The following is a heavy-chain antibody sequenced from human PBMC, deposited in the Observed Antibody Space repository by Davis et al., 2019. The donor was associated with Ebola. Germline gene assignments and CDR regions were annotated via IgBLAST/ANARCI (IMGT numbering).Heavy chain of an antibody. CDR2: IYTSGST. CDR3: ARALEGLITMVQGVIITPRGGNWFDP. J-gene: IGHJ5*02. CDR1: GGSISSYY. Sequence: SETLSLTCTVSGGSISSYYWSWIRQPGGKGLEWLGHIYTSGSTTYNSSLKSRVTISIDTSRNQFSLKLSSVTAADAAVYYCARALEGLITMVQGVIITPRGGNWFDPWGQGTLVTVSS. D-gene: IGHD3-10*01. V-gene: IGHV4-4*07.